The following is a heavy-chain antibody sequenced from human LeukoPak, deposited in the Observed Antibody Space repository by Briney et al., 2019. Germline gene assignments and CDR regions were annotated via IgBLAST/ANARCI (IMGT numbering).Heavy chain of an antibody. V-gene: IGHV1-2*02. D-gene: IGHD3-22*01. CDR2: INPNSGGT. CDR1: GYTFTVYY. CDR3: ASPYYDSSGYYE. Sequence: ASVKVSCKASGYTFTVYYMHWVRQAPGQGREWMGWINPNSGGTNYAQKFQGRVTMTRDTSISTAYMELSRLRSDDTAVYYCASPYYDSSGYYEWGQGTLVTVSS. J-gene: IGHJ4*02.